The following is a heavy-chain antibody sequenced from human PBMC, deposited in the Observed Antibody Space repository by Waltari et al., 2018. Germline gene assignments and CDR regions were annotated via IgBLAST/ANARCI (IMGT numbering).Heavy chain of an antibody. J-gene: IGHJ4*02. V-gene: IGHV4-34*01. D-gene: IGHD5-18*01. CDR3: AREARGYSYSYYFDY. CDR2: SNHSGST. Sequence: QVQLQQWGAGLLKPSETLSLTCAVYGGSFSGYYWSWIRQPPGKGLEWIGESNHSGSTNYDPSLKWRVTISVDTSKNQFSLKLSSVTAADTAVYYCAREARGYSYSYYFDYWGQGTLVTVSS. CDR1: GGSFSGYY.